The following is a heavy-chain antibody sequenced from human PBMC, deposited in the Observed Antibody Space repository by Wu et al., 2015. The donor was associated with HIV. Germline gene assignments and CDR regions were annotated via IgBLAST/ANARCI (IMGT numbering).Heavy chain of an antibody. Sequence: VQLVQSGTEVKKPGASVKVSCKTSGYTFTDYFMHWVRQAPGQGLEWMGWTNVNTGGTNYAPKFQGRVIMTRDTSTSTAYMELGRLTSDDTAVYYCARDELFRVDDAFDMWGQGTMVIVSS. J-gene: IGHJ3*02. D-gene: IGHD2-15*01. V-gene: IGHV1-2*02. CDR2: TNVNTGGT. CDR3: ARDELFRVDDAFDM. CDR1: GYTFTDYF.